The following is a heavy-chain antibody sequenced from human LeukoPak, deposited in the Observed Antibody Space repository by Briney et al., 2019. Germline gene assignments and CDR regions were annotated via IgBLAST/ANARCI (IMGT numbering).Heavy chain of an antibody. CDR1: GFNFGDYA. CDR3: TRDLHGDDAFDV. D-gene: IGHD4-17*01. CDR2: IRTKPYGGTP. Sequence: GGSLRLSCRTSGFNFGDYAMSWVRQAPGQGLEWVGFIRTKPYGGTPDYAASVKGRFTISVDDSKSIAYLRMNSLETEDTAVCYCTRDLHGDDAFDVWGQGTTVTVSS. V-gene: IGHV3-49*04. J-gene: IGHJ3*01.